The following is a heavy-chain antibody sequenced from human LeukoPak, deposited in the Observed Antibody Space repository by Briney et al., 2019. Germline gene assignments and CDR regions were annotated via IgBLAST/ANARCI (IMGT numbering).Heavy chain of an antibody. CDR1: GGSISSSSYY. D-gene: IGHD3-22*01. CDR3: ARGNSGYYYDPSGYYGDNYYYYMDV. CDR2: IYYSGST. J-gene: IGHJ6*03. Sequence: SETLSLTCTVSGGSISSSSYYWGWIRQPPGKGLGWIGSIYYSGSTYYNPSLKSRVTLSVDTSKNQFSLKLSSVTAADTAVYFCARGNSGYYYDPSGYYGDNYYYYMDVWGKGTTVTVSS. V-gene: IGHV4-39*01.